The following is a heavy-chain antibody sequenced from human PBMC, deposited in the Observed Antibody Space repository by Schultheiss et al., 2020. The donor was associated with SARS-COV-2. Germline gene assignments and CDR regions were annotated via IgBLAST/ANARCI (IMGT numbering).Heavy chain of an antibody. CDR2: IYYSGST. CDR1: GGSISSGDYY. CDR3: ARATGYCSSTSCYTGGNWFDP. V-gene: IGHV4-30-4*01. Sequence: SQTLSLTCTVSGGSISSGDYYWSWIRQHPGKGLEWIGYIYYSGSTYYNPSLKSRVTMSVDTSKNQFSLKLSSVTAADTAVYYCARATGYCSSTSCYTGGNWFDPWGQGTLVTVSS. J-gene: IGHJ5*02. D-gene: IGHD2-2*02.